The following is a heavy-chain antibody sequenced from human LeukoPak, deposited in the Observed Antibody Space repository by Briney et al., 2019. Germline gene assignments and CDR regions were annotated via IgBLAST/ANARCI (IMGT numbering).Heavy chain of an antibody. CDR2: MNPNSGNT. CDR3: ARGLARRPDLIVVVVAATRRYYGMDV. CDR1: GYTFTSYD. Sequence: GASVKVSCKASGYTFTSYDINWVRQATGQGLEWMGWMNPNSGNTGYAQKFQGRVTMTRNTSISTAYMELSSLRSEDTAVYYCARGLARRPDLIVVVVAATRRYYGMDVWGQGTTVTVSS. D-gene: IGHD2-15*01. J-gene: IGHJ6*02. V-gene: IGHV1-8*01.